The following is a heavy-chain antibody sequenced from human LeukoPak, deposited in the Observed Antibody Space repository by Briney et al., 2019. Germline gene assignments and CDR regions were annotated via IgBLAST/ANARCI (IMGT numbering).Heavy chain of an antibody. V-gene: IGHV3-48*03. Sequence: GGSLRLSCVASGFSFNTYEMNWVRQAPGKGLEWISYISVGGSDEDYADSVKGRFSVSRDNAKNSLFRQMNSLRVGDTAVYYCARDVGFNNGWPAWGQGTLVTVSS. CDR3: ARDVGFNNGWPA. J-gene: IGHJ5*02. CDR2: ISVGGSDE. D-gene: IGHD6-19*01. CDR1: GFSFNTYE.